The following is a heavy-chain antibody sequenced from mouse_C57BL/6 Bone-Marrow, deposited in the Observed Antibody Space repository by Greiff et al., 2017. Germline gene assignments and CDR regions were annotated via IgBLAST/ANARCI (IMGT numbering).Heavy chain of an antibody. D-gene: IGHD2-10*02. CDR3: VRQEYGNYFDY. Sequence: EVHLVESGGGLVQPKGSLKLSCAASGFTFNTYAMNWVRQAPGKGLEWVARIRSKSNNYATYYADSVKDRFTISREDSQSMLYLQMNNLKTEDTAMYYCVRQEYGNYFDYWGQGTTLTVSS. V-gene: IGHV10-1*02. J-gene: IGHJ2*01. CDR2: IRSKSNNYAT. CDR1: GFTFNTYA.